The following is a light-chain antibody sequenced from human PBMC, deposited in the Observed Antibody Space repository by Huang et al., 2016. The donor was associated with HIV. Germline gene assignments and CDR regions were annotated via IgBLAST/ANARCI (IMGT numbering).Light chain of an antibody. Sequence: EIVMTQSPATQSVSPGERATLSCRASQNIGDNLTWYQHKPGQAPRLLIYGASTRATGIPPRFSGSGSGTEFTLTISGLESEDFAVYYCQQFNNWPPRFTFGPGTTVDVK. CDR3: QQFNNWPPRFT. J-gene: IGKJ3*01. CDR1: QNIGDN. V-gene: IGKV3-15*01. CDR2: GAS.